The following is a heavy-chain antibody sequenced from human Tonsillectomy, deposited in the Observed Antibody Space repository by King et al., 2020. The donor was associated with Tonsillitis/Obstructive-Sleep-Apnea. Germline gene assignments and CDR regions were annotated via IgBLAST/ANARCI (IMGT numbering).Heavy chain of an antibody. CDR1: GGSISSSSYY. Sequence: LQLQESGPGLVKPSETLSLTCTVSGGSISSSSYYWGWIRQPPGKGLEWIGSIYYSGSTYYNPSLKSRVTISVDTSKNQFSLKLSSVTAADTAVYYCARSDIVVVPAATRRPGVDPWGQGTLVTVSS. V-gene: IGHV4-39*01. CDR2: IYYSGST. D-gene: IGHD2-2*01. J-gene: IGHJ5*02. CDR3: ARSDIVVVPAATRRPGVDP.